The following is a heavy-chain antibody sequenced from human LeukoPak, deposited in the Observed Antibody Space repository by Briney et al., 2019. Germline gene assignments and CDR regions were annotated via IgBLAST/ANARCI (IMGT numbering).Heavy chain of an antibody. J-gene: IGHJ1*01. CDR2: ISRDGGST. Sequence: GGSLRLSCSASGFTFDDYAMHWVRQAPGKGLECVSLISRDGGSTYYADSVKGRFTISRDNSKNSLYLQMNRLGTEDRALHYCAKDSSGYYYVFQHWGQGTLVTVSS. D-gene: IGHD3-22*01. CDR3: AKDSSGYYYVFQH. CDR1: GFTFDDYA. V-gene: IGHV3-43*02.